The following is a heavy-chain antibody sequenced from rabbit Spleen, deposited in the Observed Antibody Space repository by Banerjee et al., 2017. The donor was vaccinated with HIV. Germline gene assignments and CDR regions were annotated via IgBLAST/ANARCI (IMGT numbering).Heavy chain of an antibody. CDR2: INTATGKA. D-gene: IGHD8-1*01. CDR3: ARDAGSGDYIDGYFNL. CDR1: GVSLHDKDV. V-gene: IGHV1S45*01. Sequence: EQLEESGGGLVQPEGSLTLTCKASGVSLHDKDVMCWVRQAPGKGLEWIACINTATGKAVYASWAKGRFAISKTSSTTVTLQMTSLTAADTATYFCARDAGSGDYIDGYFNLWGPGTLVTVS. J-gene: IGHJ4*01.